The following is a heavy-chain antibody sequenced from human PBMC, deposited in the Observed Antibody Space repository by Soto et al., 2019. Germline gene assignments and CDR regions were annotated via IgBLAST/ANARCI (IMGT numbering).Heavy chain of an antibody. CDR3: ATEELCGADCYFFKH. D-gene: IGHD2-21*02. J-gene: IGHJ4*02. Sequence: EVQLLETGGGSVHVGGSLRLSCAVSGFNLRNYEMNWVRQVPGKGLEWISKISGRNNNIYYADSVQGRFTISRDNANNVRFLQMNSLRAEDTATYHCATEELCGADCYFFKHWGQGTLVTVSS. CDR1: GFNLRNYE. V-gene: IGHV3-48*03. CDR2: ISGRNNNI.